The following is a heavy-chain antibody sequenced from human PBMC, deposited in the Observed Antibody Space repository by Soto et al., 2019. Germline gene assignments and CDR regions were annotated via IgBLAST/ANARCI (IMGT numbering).Heavy chain of an antibody. CDR2: IYYDGNT. CDR1: GDSVTSDSHY. J-gene: IGHJ4*02. Sequence: SETLSLTCTVSGDSVTSDSHYWGWIRQPPGKGLESIVNIYYDGNTYYNPSLKGRVTISVDTSKNQFSLKLSSVTAAGTAVYYCASLTRGSYYDYWGQGTLVTVSS. V-gene: IGHV4-39*01. CDR3: ASLTRGSYYDY. D-gene: IGHD3-10*01.